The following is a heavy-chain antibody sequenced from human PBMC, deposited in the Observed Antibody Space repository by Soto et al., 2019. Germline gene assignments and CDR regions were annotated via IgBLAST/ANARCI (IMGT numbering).Heavy chain of an antibody. CDR2: IIPIFATT. J-gene: IGHJ4*02. CDR1: GGTFSNYA. Sequence: GASVQVSCKASGGTFSNYAISWVRQAPGQGLEWMGGIIPIFATTHFAQKFHGRVTITADESTGTVYMDLSSLRSEDTAVYFCARDSAFCGGDCYNDSWGQGTLVTVSS. CDR3: ARDSAFCGGDCYNDS. D-gene: IGHD2-21*02. V-gene: IGHV1-69*13.